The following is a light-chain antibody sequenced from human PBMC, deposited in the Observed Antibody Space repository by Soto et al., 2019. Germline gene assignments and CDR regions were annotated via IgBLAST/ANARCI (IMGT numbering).Light chain of an antibody. Sequence: EIGLTQSPGTLSLSPGERATLSCRASQSVSTSYLAWYQQKPGQAPRLLIYGASSRATGIPDRFSGRGSGTDFNLTISRLEPEDVAVSDCQQYGSSPPWTFGQGTKVEIK. CDR2: GAS. J-gene: IGKJ1*01. CDR3: QQYGSSPPWT. CDR1: QSVSTSY. V-gene: IGKV3-20*01.